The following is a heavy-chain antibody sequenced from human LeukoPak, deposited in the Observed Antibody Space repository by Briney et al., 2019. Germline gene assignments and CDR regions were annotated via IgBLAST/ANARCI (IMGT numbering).Heavy chain of an antibody. CDR1: GFTFDDYA. CDR3: AKDRQQHSGILFFGMDV. V-gene: IGHV3-9*01. J-gene: IGHJ6*02. D-gene: IGHD3-10*01. CDR2: ISWNSGSI. Sequence: HAGGSLRLSCAASGFTFDDYAMHWVRQAPGKGLEWVSDISWNSGSIGYADSVKGRFTISRDNAKNSLYLQMNSLRAEDTALYYCAKDRQQHSGILFFGMDVWGQGTTVTVSS.